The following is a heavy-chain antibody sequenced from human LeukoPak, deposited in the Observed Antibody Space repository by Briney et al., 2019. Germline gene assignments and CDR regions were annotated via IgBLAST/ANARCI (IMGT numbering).Heavy chain of an antibody. V-gene: IGHV4-34*01. D-gene: IGHD2-21*02. CDR1: GGSFSGYY. J-gene: IGHJ4*02. CDR2: INHSGST. CDR3: ARVPRLHCGGDCHFDY. Sequence: ASETLSLTCAVYGGSFSGYYWSWIRQPPGKGLDWIGEINHSGSTNYNPSLKSRVTISVDTSKNQFSLKLSSVTAADTAVYYCARVPRLHCGGDCHFDYWGQGTLVTVSS.